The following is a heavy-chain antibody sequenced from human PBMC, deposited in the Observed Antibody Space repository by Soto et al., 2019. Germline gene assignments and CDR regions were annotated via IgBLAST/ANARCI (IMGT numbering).Heavy chain of an antibody. CDR1: GLSFSSYG. CDR2: IWYDVTNE. J-gene: IGHJ6*02. CDR3: VRDNTGMDV. Sequence: GGSLRLSCAAYGLSFSSYGMHWVRQAPGKGLEWVAVIWYDVTNENYAESVKGRFSIFRDNSKDTLYLLMNSLRVEDTAVYYFVRDNTGMDVWGQGTKVTVSS. V-gene: IGHV3-33*01.